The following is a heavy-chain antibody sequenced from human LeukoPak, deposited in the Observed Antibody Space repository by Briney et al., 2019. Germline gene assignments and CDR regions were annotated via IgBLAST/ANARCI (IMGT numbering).Heavy chain of an antibody. CDR3: ASWRELLSSYEDY. Sequence: GASVKVSCTVSGGTFSSYAISWVRQAPGQGLEWMGGIIPIFGTANYAQKFQGRVTITTDESTSTAYMELSSLRSEDTAVYYCASWRELLSSYEDYWGQGTLVTVSS. CDR2: IIPIFGTA. J-gene: IGHJ4*02. V-gene: IGHV1-69*05. D-gene: IGHD1-26*01. CDR1: GGTFSSYA.